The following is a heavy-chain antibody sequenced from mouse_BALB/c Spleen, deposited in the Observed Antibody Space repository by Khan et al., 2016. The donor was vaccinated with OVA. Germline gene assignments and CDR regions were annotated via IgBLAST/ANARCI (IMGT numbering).Heavy chain of an antibody. CDR3: ARVVAAYYRYDGGAMDY. J-gene: IGHJ4*01. CDR1: GYTFTTAG. D-gene: IGHD2-14*01. CDR2: INTHSGVP. Sequence: QIQLVQSGPELKKPGETVRISCKASGYTFTTAGMQWVQKMPGKGLKWIGWINTHSGVPKYAEDFKGRFAFSLETSASTAHLQITNVKNEDTATYFCARVVAAYYRYDGGAMDYWGQGTAVTVSS. V-gene: IGHV9-4*02.